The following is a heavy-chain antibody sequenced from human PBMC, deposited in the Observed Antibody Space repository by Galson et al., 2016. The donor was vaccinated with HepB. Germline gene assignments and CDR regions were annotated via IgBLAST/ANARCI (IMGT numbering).Heavy chain of an antibody. Sequence: SVKVSCKASGGTLSSYAFAWVRQAPGQGLEWMGGIIPIFEIANYAQKFQGRVTITADESTSTVYMELSSLRSEDTAVYYCARGQETYYYDSSGYTFDLWGQGTLVIVSS. J-gene: IGHJ5*02. V-gene: IGHV1-69*13. CDR1: GGTLSSYA. CDR2: IIPIFEIA. D-gene: IGHD3-22*01. CDR3: ARGQETYYYDSSGYTFDL.